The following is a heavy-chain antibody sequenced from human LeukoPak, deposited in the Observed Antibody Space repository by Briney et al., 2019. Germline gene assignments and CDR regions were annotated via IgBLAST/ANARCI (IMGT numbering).Heavy chain of an antibody. V-gene: IGHV3-48*03. CDR2: ISTSGNTV. CDR1: GFTFDNFE. CDR3: GRWGVEAGIDN. J-gene: IGHJ4*02. Sequence: GGSLRLSCVASGFTFDNFEMTWVRQTPEKGLEWVSYISTSGNTVNYADSVKGRFTISRDNVKNPLYLEMNSLRVEDTAVYYCGRWGVEAGIDNWGQGTLVTVSS. D-gene: IGHD6-13*01.